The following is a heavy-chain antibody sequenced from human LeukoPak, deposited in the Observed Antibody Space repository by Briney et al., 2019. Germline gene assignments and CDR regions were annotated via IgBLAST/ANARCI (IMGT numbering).Heavy chain of an antibody. CDR2: INHSGIT. J-gene: IGHJ5*02. V-gene: IGHV4-34*01. CDR3: ARGSVVGNWFDP. CDR1: GGSFSGYY. Sequence: PSETLSLTCAVYGGSFSGYYWSWIRQPPGKGLEWIGEINHSGITNYNPSLKSRVTISVDTSKNQFSLKLSSVTAADTAVYYCARGSVVGNWFDPWGQGTLVTVSS. D-gene: IGHD2-15*01.